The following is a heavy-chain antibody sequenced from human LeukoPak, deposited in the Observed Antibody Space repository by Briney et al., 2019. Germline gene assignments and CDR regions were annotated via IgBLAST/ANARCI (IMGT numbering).Heavy chain of an antibody. D-gene: IGHD1-1*01. CDR1: GYTFTTYY. Sequence: ASVKVSCKASGYTFTTYYMHWVRQAPGQGPEWVGVINPGDGSTSYAQKFQGRVTMTRDTSTSTVYMDLSSLRSDDTAVYSCARHSLPGTTPFDLWGQGTLVTVSS. CDR2: INPGDGST. CDR3: ARHSLPGTTPFDL. J-gene: IGHJ4*02. V-gene: IGHV1-46*01.